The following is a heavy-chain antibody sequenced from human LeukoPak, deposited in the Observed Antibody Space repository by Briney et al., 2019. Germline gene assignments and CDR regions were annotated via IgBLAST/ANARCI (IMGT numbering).Heavy chain of an antibody. CDR1: GGSISSSSYY. Sequence: SETLSLTCTVSGGSISSSSYYWSWIRQPPGKGLEWIGEVNHSGSTNYNPSLKSRVTISVDTSKNQFSLKLSSVTAADTAVYYCANTRGFDYWGQGTLVTVSS. V-gene: IGHV4-39*07. CDR3: ANTRGFDY. J-gene: IGHJ4*02. D-gene: IGHD2-2*02. CDR2: VNHSGST.